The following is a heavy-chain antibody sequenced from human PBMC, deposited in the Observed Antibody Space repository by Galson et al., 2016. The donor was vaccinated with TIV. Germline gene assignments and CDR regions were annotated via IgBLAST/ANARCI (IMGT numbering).Heavy chain of an antibody. CDR3: ARDWPPGYGSSFNDY. Sequence: SLRLSCAAPGFSFSSYWMSWVRQAPGKGLEWVANIKQDGSEKYYVDSVKGRFTISRDNGENSLYLQLNSLRAEDRAVYYCARDWPPGYGSSFNDYWGQGTLVTVSS. CDR2: IKQDGSEK. D-gene: IGHD6-13*01. V-gene: IGHV3-7*01. J-gene: IGHJ4*02. CDR1: GFSFSSYW.